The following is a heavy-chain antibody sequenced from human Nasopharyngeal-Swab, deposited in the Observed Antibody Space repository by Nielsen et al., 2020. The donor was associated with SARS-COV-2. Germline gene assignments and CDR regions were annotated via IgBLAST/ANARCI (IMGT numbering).Heavy chain of an antibody. Sequence: GESLKISCAASGFTFSSYAMSWVRQAPGKGLEWVSAISGSGGSTYYADSVKGRFTISRDNSKNTLYLQMNSLRAEDTAVYCCAKVLSHYGDYGNDAFDIWGQGTMVTVSS. J-gene: IGHJ3*02. V-gene: IGHV3-23*01. CDR1: GFTFSSYA. D-gene: IGHD4-17*01. CDR2: ISGSGGST. CDR3: AKVLSHYGDYGNDAFDI.